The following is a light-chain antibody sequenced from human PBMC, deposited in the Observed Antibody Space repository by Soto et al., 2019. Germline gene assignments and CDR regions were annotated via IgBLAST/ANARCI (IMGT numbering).Light chain of an antibody. CDR1: QDISNY. V-gene: IGKV1-33*01. J-gene: IGKJ5*01. CDR2: DAS. Sequence: DIQMTQSPSSLSASVGDRVTITCQASQDISNYLNWYQQKPGKAPKLLIYDASNLETGVPSRFSGSGSGTDFTFTISSLQHEDIATYYCQQYDNPRITFGQGKRLEI. CDR3: QQYDNPRIT.